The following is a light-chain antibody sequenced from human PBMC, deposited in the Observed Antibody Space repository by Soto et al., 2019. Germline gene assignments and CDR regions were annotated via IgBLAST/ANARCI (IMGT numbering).Light chain of an antibody. V-gene: IGKV1-39*01. CDR1: RTINTY. CDR3: QQTYSDIS. J-gene: IGKJ4*02. Sequence: DVRMTQSPSSLSASVGDTITITCRASRTINTYLNWFQQKPGEPPRLLIYGASTLHDGVPSRFSGSGSGVDFTLTISGLQPEDFASYHCQQTYSDISFRGGTKV. CDR2: GAS.